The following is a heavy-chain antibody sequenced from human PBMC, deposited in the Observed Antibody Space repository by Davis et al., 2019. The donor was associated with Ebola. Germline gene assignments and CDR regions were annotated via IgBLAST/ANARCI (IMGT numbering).Heavy chain of an antibody. CDR1: GFTFSDYY. J-gene: IGHJ6*02. CDR3: AEIYWVRYGMDV. D-gene: IGHD2-8*02. Sequence: PGGSLRLSCAASGFTFSDYYKSWIRQAPGKGLEWVSYISSSSSYTNYADSVKGRFNISRDNAKNSLYLQMNSLRAEDTAVYYCAEIYWVRYGMDVWGQGTTVTVSS. V-gene: IGHV3-11*06. CDR2: ISSSSSYT.